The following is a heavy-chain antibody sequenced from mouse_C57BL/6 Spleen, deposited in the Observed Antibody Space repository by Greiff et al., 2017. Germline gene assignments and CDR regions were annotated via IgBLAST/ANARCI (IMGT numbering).Heavy chain of an antibody. CDR2: IDPSDSET. D-gene: IGHD2-5*01. J-gene: IGHJ2*01. CDR1: GYTFTSYW. CDR3: ARSYSNYLFDY. Sequence: VQLQESGAELVRSGSSVKLSCKASGYTFTSYWMHWVKQRPIQGLEWIGNIDPSDSETHYNQKFKDKATLTVDKSSSTAYMQLSSLTSEDSAVYYCARSYSNYLFDYWGQGTTLTVSS. V-gene: IGHV1-52*01.